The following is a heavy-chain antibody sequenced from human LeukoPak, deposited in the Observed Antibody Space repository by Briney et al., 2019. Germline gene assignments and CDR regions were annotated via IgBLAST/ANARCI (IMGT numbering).Heavy chain of an antibody. J-gene: IGHJ5*02. V-gene: IGHV3-48*04. D-gene: IGHD2-15*01. CDR2: ITTSGTI. Sequence: GGSLRLSCAASGITFSSYSMNWVRQAPGKGLEWVSYITTSGTIYYADSVKGRSTISRDNAKNSLYLQMNSLRAEDTAVYYCARDYCSGGSCYQILTWGQGTLVTVSS. CDR1: GITFSSYS. CDR3: ARDYCSGGSCYQILT.